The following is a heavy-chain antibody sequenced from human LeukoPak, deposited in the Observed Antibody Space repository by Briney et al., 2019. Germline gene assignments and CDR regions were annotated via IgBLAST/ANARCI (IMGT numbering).Heavy chain of an antibody. CDR3: ARTHRYCSGGACYVLDN. CDR2: VYYSGST. Sequence: PSETLSLTCVVSGGSVSGYYWGWIRQPPGRGLEWIGYVYYSGSTNYNPSFKSRITISVDTSRNQFSLQLSSVTAADTAVYYCARTHRYCSGGACYVLDNWGQGTPVAVSS. CDR1: GGSVSGYY. V-gene: IGHV4-59*02. J-gene: IGHJ4*02. D-gene: IGHD2-15*01.